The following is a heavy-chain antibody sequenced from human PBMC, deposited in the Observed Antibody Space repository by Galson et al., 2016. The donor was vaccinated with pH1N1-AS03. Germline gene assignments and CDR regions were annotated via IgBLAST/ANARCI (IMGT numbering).Heavy chain of an antibody. V-gene: IGHV4-4*07. Sequence: ETLSLTCTVSDDSITSYYWSWIRKPPGKGLEWIGHIYSSGSTSYNPSLKGRVTISLDTSKDQLSLKVDSVTAADTAVYYCARDGAADVYRGIDVWGQGTTVIVSS. J-gene: IGHJ6*02. D-gene: IGHD2/OR15-2a*01. CDR3: ARDGAADVYRGIDV. CDR2: IYSSGST. CDR1: DDSITSYY.